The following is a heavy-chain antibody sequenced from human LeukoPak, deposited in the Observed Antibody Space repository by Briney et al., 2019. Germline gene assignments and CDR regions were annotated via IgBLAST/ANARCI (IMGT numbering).Heavy chain of an antibody. CDR1: GGSISSYY. V-gene: IGHV4-59*01. D-gene: IGHD2-2*01. CDR3: ARVTFVVPAAIREVYYYYYMDV. Sequence: SETLSLTCTVSGGSISSYYWSWIRQPPGKGLEWIGYIYYSGSTNYNPSLKSRVTISVDTSKNQFSLKLSSVTAADTAVYYCARVTFVVPAAIREVYYYYYMDVWGKGTRSPSP. J-gene: IGHJ6*03. CDR2: IYYSGST.